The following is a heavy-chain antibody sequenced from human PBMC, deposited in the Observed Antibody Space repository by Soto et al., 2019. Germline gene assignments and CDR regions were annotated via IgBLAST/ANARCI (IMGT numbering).Heavy chain of an antibody. CDR1: VFTFSRYA. Sequence: SLRLSWAASVFTFSRYAMSWVGQPPGKGLEWVSAISGSGGITYYADSVKGRFTISRDNSKNPLYLQMNRLRAEDTAVYYYAKDLHYSNYVYYFYGMYVWGQGTRVTVPS. J-gene: IGHJ6*02. CDR2: ISGSGGIT. D-gene: IGHD4-4*01. V-gene: IGHV3-23*01. CDR3: AKDLHYSNYVYYFYGMYV.